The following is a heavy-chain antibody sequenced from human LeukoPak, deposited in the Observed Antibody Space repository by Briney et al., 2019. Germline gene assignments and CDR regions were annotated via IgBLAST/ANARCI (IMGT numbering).Heavy chain of an antibody. V-gene: IGHV4-39*07. Sequence: SETLSLTCTVSGGSISSSSYYWGWIRQPPGKGLEWIGSIYYSGSTYYNPSLKSRVTISVDTSKNQFSLKLSSATAADTAVYYCARGCDYYDSSGYYLGNYFDYWGQGTLVTVSS. CDR2: IYYSGST. J-gene: IGHJ4*02. D-gene: IGHD3-22*01. CDR1: GGSISSSSYY. CDR3: ARGCDYYDSSGYYLGNYFDY.